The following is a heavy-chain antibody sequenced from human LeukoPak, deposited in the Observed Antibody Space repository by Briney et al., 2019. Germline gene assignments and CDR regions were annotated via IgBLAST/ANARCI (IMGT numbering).Heavy chain of an antibody. CDR3: ARDENYYDSSGYNTGGY. J-gene: IGHJ4*02. V-gene: IGHV1-18*01. CDR1: GYTFTSYG. CDR2: ISAYNGNT. Sequence: VASVKVSCKASGYTFTSYGISWVRQAPGQRLEWMGWISAYNGNTNYAQKLQGRVTMTTDTSTSTAYMELRSLRSDDTAVYYCARDENYYDSSGYNTGGYWGQGTLVTVSS. D-gene: IGHD3-22*01.